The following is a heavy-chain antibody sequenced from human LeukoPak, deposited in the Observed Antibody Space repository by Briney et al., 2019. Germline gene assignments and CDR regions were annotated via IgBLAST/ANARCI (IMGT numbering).Heavy chain of an antibody. CDR1: GFAVSSNY. V-gene: IGHV3-30*03. D-gene: IGHD3-3*01. CDR2: ISFDGSNK. CDR3: ARGVPYPSWSGPHYSDD. J-gene: IGHJ4*02. Sequence: GGSLRLSCAASGFAVSSNYMSWVRQAPGKGLEWVAVISFDGSNKYYADSVKGRFTISRDNSKSTLYLQMNYLRSDDTAVYYCARGVPYPSWSGPHYSDDWGQGILVTVSS.